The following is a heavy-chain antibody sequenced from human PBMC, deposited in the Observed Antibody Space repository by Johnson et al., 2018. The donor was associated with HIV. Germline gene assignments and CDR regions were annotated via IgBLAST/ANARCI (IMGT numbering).Heavy chain of an antibody. V-gene: IGHV3-48*03. J-gene: IGHJ3*02. CDR1: GFTFSSYA. Sequence: VQLVESGGGVVQPGRSLRLSCAASGFTFSSYAMHWVRQAPGKGLEWVSYISSGGSTIYYADSVKGRFTISRDNAKNSLYLQMNSLRAEDTALYYCAREGVGTTSDDAFDIWGKGTMVTVSS. D-gene: IGHD1-26*01. CDR3: AREGVGTTSDDAFDI. CDR2: ISSGGSTI.